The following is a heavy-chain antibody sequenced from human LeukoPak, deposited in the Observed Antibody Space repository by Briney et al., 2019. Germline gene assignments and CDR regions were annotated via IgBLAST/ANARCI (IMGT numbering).Heavy chain of an antibody. J-gene: IGHJ3*02. CDR3: ARVLESLWFGEFAPAFDI. CDR1: GFTFSDYY. CDR2: ISSSGSTI. V-gene: IGHV3-11*01. D-gene: IGHD3-10*01. Sequence: PGGSLRLSCAASGFTFSDYYMSWIRQAPGKGLEWVSYISSSGSTIYYADSVKGRFTISRDNAKNSLYLQMNSLRAEDTAVYYCARVLESLWFGEFAPAFDIWGQGTMVTVSS.